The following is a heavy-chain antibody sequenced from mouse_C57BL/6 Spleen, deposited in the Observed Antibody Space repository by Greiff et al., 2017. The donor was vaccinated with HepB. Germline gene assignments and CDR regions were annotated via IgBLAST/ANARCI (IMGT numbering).Heavy chain of an antibody. V-gene: IGHV1-42*01. CDR1: GYSFTGYY. CDR3: ARDRAPYYFDY. J-gene: IGHJ2*01. Sequence: EVKLMESGPELVKPGASVKISCKASGYSFTGYYMNWVKQSPEKSLEWIGEINPSTGGTTYNQKFKAKATLTVDKSSSTAYMQLKSLTSEDSAVYYCARDRAPYYFDYWGQGTTLTVSS. D-gene: IGHD3-1*01. CDR2: INPSTGGT.